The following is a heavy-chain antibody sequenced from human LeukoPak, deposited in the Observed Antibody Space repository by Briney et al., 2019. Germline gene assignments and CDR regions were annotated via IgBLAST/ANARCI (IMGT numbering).Heavy chain of an antibody. Sequence: GGSVRLSCAASGFTFSRYWMSSVRQAPGKGLEWLANIKQDGSEKYYVDSVKGRFTISRDNAKNSLYLQMNSLRAEDTAVYYCAREGSSSPGDYWGQGTLVTVSS. CDR3: AREGSSSPGDY. D-gene: IGHD6-6*01. CDR2: IKQDGSEK. J-gene: IGHJ4*02. V-gene: IGHV3-7*01. CDR1: GFTFSRYW.